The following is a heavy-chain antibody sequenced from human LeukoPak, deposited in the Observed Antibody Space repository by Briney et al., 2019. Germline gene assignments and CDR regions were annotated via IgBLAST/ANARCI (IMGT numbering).Heavy chain of an antibody. V-gene: IGHV4-34*01. D-gene: IGHD1-26*01. J-gene: IGHJ3*02. CDR2: INHSGST. CDR1: GGSFSGYY. Sequence: SETLSLTCAVYGGSFSGYYWSWIRQPPGKGLEWIGEINHSGSTNYNPSLKSRVTMSVDTSKNQFSLRLNSVTAADTGVYYCARDFGSFYSGNTYDIWGQGTMVTVSS. CDR3: ARDFGSFYSGNTYDI.